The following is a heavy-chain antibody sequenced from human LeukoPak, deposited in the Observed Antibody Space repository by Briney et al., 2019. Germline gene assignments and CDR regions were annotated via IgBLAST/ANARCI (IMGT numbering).Heavy chain of an antibody. D-gene: IGHD3-10*01. CDR3: ARARNYYGSGSYRRYYYGMDV. V-gene: IGHV3-30*03. CDR1: GFTFSSYG. J-gene: IGHJ6*02. Sequence: PGGSLRLSCAASGFTFSSYGMHWVRQAPGKGLEWVTVISYDGSNKYYADSVKGRFTISRDNSKNTLYLQMNSLRAEDTAVYYCARARNYYGSGSYRRYYYGMDVWGQGTTVTVSS. CDR2: ISYDGSNK.